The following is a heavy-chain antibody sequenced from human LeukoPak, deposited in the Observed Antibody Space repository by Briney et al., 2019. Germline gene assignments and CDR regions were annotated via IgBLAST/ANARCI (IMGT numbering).Heavy chain of an antibody. D-gene: IGHD3-3*01. V-gene: IGHV1-8*01. CDR1: GYTFTIYD. J-gene: IGHJ6*02. CDR3: ARGRYDFWSGYSHYYGMDV. Sequence: GASVTVSCKASGYTFTIYDINWVRQATGQGLEWMGWMNPNSGNTGYAQKFQGRVTMTRNTSISTAYMELSSLRSEDTAVYYCARGRYDFWSGYSHYYGMDVWGQGTTVTVSS. CDR2: MNPNSGNT.